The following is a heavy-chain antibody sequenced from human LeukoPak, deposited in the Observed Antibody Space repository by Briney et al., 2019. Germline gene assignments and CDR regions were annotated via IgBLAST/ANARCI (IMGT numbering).Heavy chain of an antibody. J-gene: IGHJ3*02. D-gene: IGHD2-15*01. CDR2: IYPGDSDTIT. V-gene: IGHV5-51*07. CDR3: ARSSPRGYGAFDI. Sequence: GESLKISCKGSGYSFTNYWIGWVHQMPGEGLEWMGIIYPGDSDTITRDSPSFQGQVTISADKTISTAFLQWSSLKASDTAMYYCARSSPRGYGAFDIWGQGTMVTVSS. CDR1: GYSFTNYW.